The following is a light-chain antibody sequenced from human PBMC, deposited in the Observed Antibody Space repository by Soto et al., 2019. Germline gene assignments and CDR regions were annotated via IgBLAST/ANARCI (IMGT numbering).Light chain of an antibody. CDR2: RNN. CDR1: TSNVGSRT. Sequence: QSVLTQPPSSSVTPGQRVTISFSVGTSNVGSRTVNWYQHLPPTAPKLLIHRNNQRPSGASDRFSGSKSDTSASLAISGLQSEDEADYYCAAWDDSLRTFVFGGGTQLTAL. V-gene: IGLV1-44*01. J-gene: IGLJ2*01. CDR3: AAWDDSLRTFV.